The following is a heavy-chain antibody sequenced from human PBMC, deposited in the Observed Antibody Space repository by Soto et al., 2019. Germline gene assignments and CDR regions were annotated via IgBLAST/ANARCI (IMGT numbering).Heavy chain of an antibody. D-gene: IGHD2-8*01. CDR3: ARDDGLTVLSYCYYGMDV. V-gene: IGHV3-33*01. CDR1: GFTFSSYG. CDR2: IWYDGSNK. Sequence: QVQLVESGGGVVQPGRSLRLSCAASGFTFSSYGMHWVRQAPGKGLEWVAVIWYDGSNKYYADSVKGRFTISRDNSKNTLYLQMNGPRAEDTAVYYCARDDGLTVLSYCYYGMDVWGQGTTVTVSS. J-gene: IGHJ6*02.